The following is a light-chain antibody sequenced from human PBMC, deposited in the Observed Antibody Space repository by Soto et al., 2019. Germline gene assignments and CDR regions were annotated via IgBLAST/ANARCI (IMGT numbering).Light chain of an antibody. CDR3: QQLNSYPWT. CDR1: QGISSY. CDR2: AAS. V-gene: IGKV1-9*01. Sequence: DIQLTQSPSFLSASVGDRVTITCRASQGISSYLAWYQQNPGKAPKLLIYAASTLQSGVPSRFSGSGSGTEFTLTISSLQPEDFATYYCQQLNSYPWTFGQGTKVESK. J-gene: IGKJ1*01.